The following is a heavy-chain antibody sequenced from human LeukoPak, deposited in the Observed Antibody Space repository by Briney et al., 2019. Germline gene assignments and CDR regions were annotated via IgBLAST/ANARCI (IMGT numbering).Heavy chain of an antibody. CDR1: GGTFSSYA. V-gene: IGHV1-69*13. CDR3: AREVVDFWSGLSSRVLGYYYYMDV. D-gene: IGHD3-3*01. CDR2: IIPIFGTA. Sequence: GASVKVSCKASGGTFSSYAISWVRQAPGQGLEWMGGIIPIFGTANYAQKFQGRVTITADESTSTAYMELSSLRSEDTAVYYCAREVVDFWSGLSSRVLGYYYYMDVWGKGTTVTVSS. J-gene: IGHJ6*03.